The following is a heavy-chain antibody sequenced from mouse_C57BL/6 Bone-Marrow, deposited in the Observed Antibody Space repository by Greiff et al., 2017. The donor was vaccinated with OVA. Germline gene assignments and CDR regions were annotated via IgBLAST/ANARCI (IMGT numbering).Heavy chain of an antibody. V-gene: IGHV1-81*01. J-gene: IGHJ2*01. D-gene: IGHD2-3*01. CDR2: IYPRSGNT. Sequence: QVHVKQSGAELARPGASVKLSCKASGYTFTSYGISWVKQRTGQGLEWIGEIYPRSGNTYYNEKFKGKATLTADKSSSTAYMELRSLTSEDSAVYFCARMGIYDGSPLDYWGQGTTLTVSS. CDR1: GYTFTSYG. CDR3: ARMGIYDGSPLDY.